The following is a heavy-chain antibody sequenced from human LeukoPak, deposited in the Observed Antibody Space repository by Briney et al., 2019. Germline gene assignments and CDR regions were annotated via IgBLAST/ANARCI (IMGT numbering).Heavy chain of an antibody. V-gene: IGHV1-2*02. D-gene: IGHD2-15*01. CDR1: GYTFTGYY. J-gene: IGHJ4*02. CDR3: VRERDIVVVVAAQAFDY. CDR2: INPSTDGT. Sequence: GASVKVSCKASGYTFTGYYMHWVRQAPGQGLEWMGWINPSTDGTNYAQKFQGRVAMTRDTSISTGYMELSRLRSDDTAVYYCVRERDIVVVVAAQAFDYWGQGTLVSVSS.